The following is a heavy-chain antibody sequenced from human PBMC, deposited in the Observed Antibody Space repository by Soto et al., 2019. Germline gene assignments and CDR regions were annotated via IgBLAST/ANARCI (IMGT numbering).Heavy chain of an antibody. Sequence: FVKVPCRASGGTFSSYAISWVRQTPGQGLEWMGGIVPVFGRPNYAQRFRGRLTITADESTSTGYMELISLRSDDTAVYYCAREGSGYNFWGQGTQVTVSS. J-gene: IGHJ4*02. V-gene: IGHV1-69*01. CDR1: GGTFSSYA. D-gene: IGHD5-12*01. CDR3: AREGSGYNF. CDR2: IVPVFGRP.